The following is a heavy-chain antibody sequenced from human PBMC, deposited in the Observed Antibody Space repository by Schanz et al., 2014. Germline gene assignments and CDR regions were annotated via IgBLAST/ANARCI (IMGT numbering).Heavy chain of an antibody. CDR2: INSADAT. D-gene: IGHD6-19*01. CDR3: ARDLISSGWYG. Sequence: EVQLVESGGGVVRPGGSLRLSCAASGFGFDDYAMSWVRQAPGKGLEWVSAINSADATYYADSVKGRFTVSRDNSRNTLFLQMKRLRVEDTAVYYCARDLISSGWYGWGQGTLVTVSS. J-gene: IGHJ4*02. CDR1: GFGFDDYA. V-gene: IGHV3-23*04.